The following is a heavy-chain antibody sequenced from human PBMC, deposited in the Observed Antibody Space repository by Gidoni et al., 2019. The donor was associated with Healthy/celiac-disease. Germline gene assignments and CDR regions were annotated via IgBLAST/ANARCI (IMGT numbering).Heavy chain of an antibody. CDR1: GFTFSSHA. Sequence: EVQLLESGGGLVQPGGSLRLSCAASGFTFSSHAMSWVRQAPGKGLEWVSAISGSGGSTYYADSVKGRFTISRDNSKNTLYLQMNSLRAEDTAVYYCASPVTLWVQGVNAFDIWGQGTMVTVSS. V-gene: IGHV3-23*01. CDR3: ASPVTLWVQGVNAFDI. D-gene: IGHD3-10*01. CDR2: ISGSGGST. J-gene: IGHJ3*02.